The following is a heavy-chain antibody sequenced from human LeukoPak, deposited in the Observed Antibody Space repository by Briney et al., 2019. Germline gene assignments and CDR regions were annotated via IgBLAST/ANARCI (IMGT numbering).Heavy chain of an antibody. D-gene: IGHD5-12*01. CDR2: ISAYNGNT. V-gene: IGHV1-18*01. J-gene: IGHJ4*02. CDR3: ARDVKTVARDY. Sequence: WMGWISAYNGNTNSAQKLQGRVTMTTDTSTSTAYMELRSLRSDDTAVYYCARDVKTVARDYWGQGTLVTVSS.